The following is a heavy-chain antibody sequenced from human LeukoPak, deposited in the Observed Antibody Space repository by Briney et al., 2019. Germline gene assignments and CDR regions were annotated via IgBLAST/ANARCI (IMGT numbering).Heavy chain of an antibody. J-gene: IGHJ4*02. Sequence: GGSLRLSCAASGFTFSSYAMSWVRQAPGKGLEWVSAISASGGSTYYADSVKGRFTISRDNSKNTLYLQMNSLRAEDTAVYYCAKSSGYYGSGSYSYFDYWGQGTLVTVSS. CDR1: GFTFSSYA. D-gene: IGHD3-10*01. V-gene: IGHV3-23*01. CDR2: ISASGGST. CDR3: AKSSGYYGSGSYSYFDY.